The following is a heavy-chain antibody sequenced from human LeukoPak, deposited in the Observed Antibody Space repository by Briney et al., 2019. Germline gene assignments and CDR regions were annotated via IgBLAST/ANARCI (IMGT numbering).Heavy chain of an antibody. J-gene: IGHJ4*02. D-gene: IGHD5-18*01. V-gene: IGHV1-69*06. CDR1: GGTFSSYA. Sequence: GASVKVSCKASGGTFSSYAISWVRQAPGQGLEWMGRIIPIFGTANYAQKFQGRVTITADKSTCTAYMELSSLRSEDTVVYYCASAGAAMVTDWGQGTLVTVSS. CDR2: IIPIFGTA. CDR3: ASAGAAMVTD.